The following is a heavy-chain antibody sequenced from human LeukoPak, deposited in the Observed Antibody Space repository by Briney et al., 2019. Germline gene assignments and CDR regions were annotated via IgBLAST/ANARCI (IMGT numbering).Heavy chain of an antibody. V-gene: IGHV4-59*01. CDR1: GGSFSGYY. CDR2: VYYSGST. J-gene: IGHJ4*02. CDR3: ALGSSSYYYAGLH. D-gene: IGHD3-22*01. Sequence: SETLSLTCAVYGGSFSGYYCNWMRQTPEKGLEWVGYVYYSGSTKYNPSLKSRVTISMDTSKNQFSLDLSSVTAADTAVYYCALGSSSYYYAGLHWGQGILVTVSS.